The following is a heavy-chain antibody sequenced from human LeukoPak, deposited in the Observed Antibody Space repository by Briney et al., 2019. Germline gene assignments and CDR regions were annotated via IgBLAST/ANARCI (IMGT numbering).Heavy chain of an antibody. CDR2: INTNTGNP. D-gene: IGHD3-10*01. CDR1: GGTFSSYA. Sequence: ASVKVSCKASGGTFSSYAISWVRQAPGQGLEWMGWINTNTGNPTYAQGFTGRFVFSLDTSVSTAYLQISSLKAEDTAVYYCARKGRLVPYYYYMDVWGKGTTVTVSS. J-gene: IGHJ6*03. CDR3: ARKGRLVPYYYYMDV. V-gene: IGHV7-4-1*02.